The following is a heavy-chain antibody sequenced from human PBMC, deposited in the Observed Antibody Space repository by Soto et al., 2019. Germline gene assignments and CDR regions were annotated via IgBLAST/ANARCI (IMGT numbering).Heavy chain of an antibody. CDR2: IYPRDSDT. CDR1: GYSFTSYW. J-gene: IGHJ6*03. CDR3: ARANFNYYYYMDV. V-gene: IGHV5-51*01. Sequence: GESLKISCKGSGYSFTSYWIGWVRQMPGKGLEWMGIIYPRDSDTRYSPSFQGQVTISADKSISTAYLQWSSLKASDTAIYYCARANFNYYYYMDVWGKGTTVTVSS.